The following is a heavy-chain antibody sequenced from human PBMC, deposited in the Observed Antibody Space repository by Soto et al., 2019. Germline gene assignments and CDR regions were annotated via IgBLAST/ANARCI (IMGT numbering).Heavy chain of an antibody. CDR1: GGSISGYY. V-gene: IGHV4-59*12. CDR3: ARGNSGLRAFDV. Sequence: TSETLSLTCTVSGGSISGYYWSWIRQPPGKRLEWIGYINYFGSTNYNPSLKSRVTISVDTSKNQFSLHLNYVTPEDAAVYYCARGNSGLRAFDVWGQGTMVTVSS. J-gene: IGHJ3*01. D-gene: IGHD6-19*01. CDR2: INYFGST.